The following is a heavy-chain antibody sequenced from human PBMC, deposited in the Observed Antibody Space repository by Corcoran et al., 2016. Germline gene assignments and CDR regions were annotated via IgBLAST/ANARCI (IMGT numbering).Heavy chain of an antibody. CDR2: ISSSSSYI. D-gene: IGHD3-10*01. V-gene: IGHV3-21*01. CDR3: ARGVLLWFGELLWGFDY. CDR1: GFTFSSYS. J-gene: IGHJ4*02. Sequence: EVQLVESGGGLVKPGGSLRLSCAASGFTFSSYSMNWVRQAPGKGLEWVSSISSSSSYIYYADSVKGRFTISRDNAKNSLYLQMNSLRAEDTALYYCARGVLLWFGELLWGFDYWGQGTLVTVSS.